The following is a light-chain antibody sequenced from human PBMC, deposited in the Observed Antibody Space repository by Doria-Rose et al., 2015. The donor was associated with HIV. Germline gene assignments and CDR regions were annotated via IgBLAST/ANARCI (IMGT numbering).Light chain of an antibody. J-gene: IGKJ1*01. CDR3: HQYGTSWT. Sequence: TQSPGTLPLSPGERATLSCRASQSFSSTYLAWYQQKPGQAPSLLIYDGSTRDTGIPDRFSASGSGTDFTLTINRLEPEDFALYYCHQYGTSWTFGQGTKVEI. CDR1: QSFSSTY. V-gene: IGKV3-20*01. CDR2: DGS.